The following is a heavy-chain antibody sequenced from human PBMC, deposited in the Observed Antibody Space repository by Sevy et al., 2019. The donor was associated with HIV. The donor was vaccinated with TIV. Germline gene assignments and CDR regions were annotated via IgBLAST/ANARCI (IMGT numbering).Heavy chain of an antibody. CDR1: RFTFRDYA. CDR2: MSGGGGTT. Sequence: GGSLRLSCTASRFTFRDYAMTWVRQAPGKGLEWVSTMSGGGGTTDYTDSVKGRFTISRDNSKNMLYLHMNSLRAEDTAVYYCAKAYCGGGGCYSNFDYWGQGTLVTVSS. D-gene: IGHD2-15*01. J-gene: IGHJ4*02. CDR3: AKAYCGGGGCYSNFDY. V-gene: IGHV3-23*01.